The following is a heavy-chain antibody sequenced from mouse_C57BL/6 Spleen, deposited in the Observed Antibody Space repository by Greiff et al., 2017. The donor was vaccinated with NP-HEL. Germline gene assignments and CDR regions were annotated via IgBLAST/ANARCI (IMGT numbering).Heavy chain of an antibody. CDR3: ASLYYYGSSYGAMDY. D-gene: IGHD1-1*01. CDR1: GYSITSGYY. J-gene: IGHJ4*01. Sequence: ESGPGLVKPSQSLSLTCSVTGYSITSGYYWNWIRQFPGNKLEWMGYISYDGSNNYNPSLKNRISITRDTSKNQFFLKLNSVTTEDTATYYCASLYYYGSSYGAMDYWGQGTSVTVSS. CDR2: ISYDGSN. V-gene: IGHV3-6*01.